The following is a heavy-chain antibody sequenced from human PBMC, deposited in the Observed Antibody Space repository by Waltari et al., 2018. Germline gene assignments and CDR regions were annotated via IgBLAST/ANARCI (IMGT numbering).Heavy chain of an antibody. CDR1: GYTFTSYG. CDR3: AREVRIKVGYNGMDV. D-gene: IGHD6-13*01. CDR2: ISTYNGET. J-gene: IGHJ6*02. V-gene: IGHV1-18*04. Sequence: QVQLVQSGAEVKKPGASVKVSCKASGYTFTSYGISWVRQAPGQGLEWMGWISTYNGETNYTQNPQGRATMSTDKPTSPAYLELRSLRSDDTAVYFCAREVRIKVGYNGMDVWGQGTTVTVSS.